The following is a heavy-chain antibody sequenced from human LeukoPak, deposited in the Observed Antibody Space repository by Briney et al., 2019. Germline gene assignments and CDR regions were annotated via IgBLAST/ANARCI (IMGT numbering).Heavy chain of an antibody. V-gene: IGHV3-21*01. CDR3: ARRHHRRVYYYYYYMDV. J-gene: IGHJ6*03. CDR2: ISSSSSYI. Sequence: GGSLRLSCAASGFTFSSYSMNWVRQAPGKGLEWVSSISSSSSYIYYADSVKGRFTISRDNAKNSLYLQMNSLRAEDTAVYYCARRHHRRVYYYYYYMDVWGKGTTVTISS. CDR1: GFTFSSYS.